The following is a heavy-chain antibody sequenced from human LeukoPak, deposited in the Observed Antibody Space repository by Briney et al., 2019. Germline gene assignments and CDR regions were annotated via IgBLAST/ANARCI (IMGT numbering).Heavy chain of an antibody. CDR1: GFTFSSYS. V-gene: IGHV3-48*01. CDR2: INGSSSII. CDR3: AKGRYHLATVTLLDY. Sequence: GGSLRLSCAASGFTFSSYSMNWVRQAPGKGLEWLSYINGSSSIIYYADSVKGRLTISRDNAKNSLYLQMNSLRAEDTAVYYCAKGRYHLATVTLLDYWGQGTLVTVSS. J-gene: IGHJ4*02. D-gene: IGHD4-17*01.